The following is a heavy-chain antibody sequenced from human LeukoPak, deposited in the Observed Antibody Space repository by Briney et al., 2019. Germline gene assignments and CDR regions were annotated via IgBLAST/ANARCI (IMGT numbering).Heavy chain of an antibody. CDR1: GYTFASYG. CDR3: ARVVILQMVVTPYFDY. V-gene: IGHV1-18*01. D-gene: IGHD4-23*01. Sequence: ASVKVSCKASGYTFASYGISWVRQAPGQGLEWMGWISAYNGNTNYAQKLQGRVTMTTDTSTSTAYMELRSLRSDDTDVYYCARVVILQMVVTPYFDYWGQGTLVTVSS. J-gene: IGHJ4*02. CDR2: ISAYNGNT.